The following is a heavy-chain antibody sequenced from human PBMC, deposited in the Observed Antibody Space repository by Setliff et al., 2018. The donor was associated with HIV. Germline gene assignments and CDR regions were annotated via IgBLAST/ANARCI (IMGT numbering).Heavy chain of an antibody. Sequence: PSETLSLTCAVYGGSLSGYYWSWVRQAPGKGLESVANVKQDGTETLYVDSVKGRFTISRDNAKNSLYLQMNSLRAEDTAIYYCARDWRSGYDLNFDYWGQGTLVTVSS. J-gene: IGHJ4*02. CDR2: VKQDGTET. CDR3: ARDWRSGYDLNFDY. CDR1: GGSLSGYY. V-gene: IGHV3-7*01. D-gene: IGHD5-12*01.